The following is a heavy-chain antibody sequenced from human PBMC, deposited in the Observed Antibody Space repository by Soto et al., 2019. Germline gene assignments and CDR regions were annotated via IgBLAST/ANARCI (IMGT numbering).Heavy chain of an antibody. CDR1: GGTFN. CDR3: ARGSGADAFDI. Sequence: SVKVSCKVSGGTFNIRWVRQAPGQGLEWMGGIIPVIDTANYARKLQGRVVISADRATNIVYMEMMSLTLEDTAVYYCARGSGADAFDIWGQGTMVTVSS. D-gene: IGHD7-27*01. V-gene: IGHV1-69*06. J-gene: IGHJ3*02. CDR2: IIPVIDTA.